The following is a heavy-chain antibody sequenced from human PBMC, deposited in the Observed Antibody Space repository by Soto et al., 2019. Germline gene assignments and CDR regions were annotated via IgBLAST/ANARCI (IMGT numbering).Heavy chain of an antibody. CDR1: GYSFTSNW. CDR3: ARLARTILGPITLSLSGYFDY. J-gene: IGHJ4*02. CDR2: IYPGDSDT. D-gene: IGHD3-3*01. V-gene: IGHV5-51*01. Sequence: GESLKISCRTSGYSFTSNWIGWVRQNPGKGLEWVGIIYPGDSDTRYSPSFQGQVSISADKSINTAYLQWSSLKASDTAMYYCARLARTILGPITLSLSGYFDYWGQATLVT.